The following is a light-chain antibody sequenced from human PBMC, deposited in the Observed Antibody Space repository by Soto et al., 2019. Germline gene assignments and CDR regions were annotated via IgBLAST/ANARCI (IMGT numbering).Light chain of an antibody. CDR3: QQYDNSPLYT. CDR1: QSFNSNY. J-gene: IGKJ2*01. Sequence: ENVLTQSPGTLSLSPGDRATLSCRASQSFNSNYLVWYQQKPGQAPRLLIYGASSSATGIPDRFSGSASGTDFTLTISRLEPEDFAVYYCQQYDNSPLYTFGQGTKLEIK. CDR2: GAS. V-gene: IGKV3-20*01.